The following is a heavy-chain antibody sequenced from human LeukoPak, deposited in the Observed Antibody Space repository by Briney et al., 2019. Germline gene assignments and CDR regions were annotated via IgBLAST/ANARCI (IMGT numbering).Heavy chain of an antibody. D-gene: IGHD7-27*01. CDR1: GYTFTSYG. CDR2: ISAYNGNT. V-gene: IGHV1-18*01. J-gene: IGHJ5*02. Sequence: ASVKVSCKASGYTFTSYGISWVRQAPGQGLEWMGWISAYNGNTNYAQKLQGRVTMTTDTSTSTAYMELRSLRSDDTAVYYCARDTNALTYWGWANWFHPWGQGTLVTVSS. CDR3: ARDTNALTYWGWANWFHP.